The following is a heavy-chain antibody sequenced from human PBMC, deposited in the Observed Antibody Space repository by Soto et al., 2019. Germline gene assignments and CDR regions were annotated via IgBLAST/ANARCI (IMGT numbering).Heavy chain of an antibody. Sequence: SVTLSLTCIVSRSSILNYYWSWILHPPGKGLEWIGYIYYSGSTNYNPSLTSRVTISVDTSKNQFSLKLSSVTAADTAVYYCARHRYSYGVYYFDYWGQGTLVTVS. D-gene: IGHD5-18*01. V-gene: IGHV4-59*08. J-gene: IGHJ4*02. CDR1: RSSILNYY. CDR2: IYYSGST. CDR3: ARHRYSYGVYYFDY.